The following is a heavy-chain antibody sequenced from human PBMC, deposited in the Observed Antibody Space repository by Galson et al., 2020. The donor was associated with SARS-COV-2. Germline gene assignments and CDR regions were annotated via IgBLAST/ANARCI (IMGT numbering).Heavy chain of an antibody. CDR1: GGSISSGGYY. CDR2: IYYSGST. CDR3: ARNRRIVVVTGGFDP. Sequence: ETSETLSLTCTVSGGSISSGGYYWSWIRQHPGKGLEWMGYIYYSGSTYYNPSLKSRVTISVDTSKNQFSLKLSSVTAADTAVYYCARNRRIVVVTGGFDPWGQGTLVTVSS. D-gene: IGHD3-22*01. V-gene: IGHV4-31*03. J-gene: IGHJ5*02.